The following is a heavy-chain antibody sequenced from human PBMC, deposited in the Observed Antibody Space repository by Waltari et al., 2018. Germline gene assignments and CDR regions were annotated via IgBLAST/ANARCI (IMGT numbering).Heavy chain of an antibody. V-gene: IGHV4-39*01. CDR1: GVSITSNRHY. CDR2: MSYSGVT. D-gene: IGHD5-12*01. Sequence: QLQLQESGPGLVKPSATLSLTCRFPGVSITSNRHYSGWIRQPPGQGLEWIATMSYSGVTYSSPSLESRVTVSRDTSKNQLSLKLVSVTAADTAVYYCATYIGASVGTAAFDVWGQGTMVTVSS. CDR3: ATYIGASVGTAAFDV. J-gene: IGHJ3*01.